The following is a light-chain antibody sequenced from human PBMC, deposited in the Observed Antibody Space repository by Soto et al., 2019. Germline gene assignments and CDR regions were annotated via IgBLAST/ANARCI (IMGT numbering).Light chain of an antibody. J-gene: IGLJ1*01. V-gene: IGLV2-14*01. CDR2: DVS. CDR3: SSYAGSNNPYV. CDR1: SSDVGGYNF. Sequence: QSALTQPASVSGSPGQSITISCTGTSSDVGGYNFVSWHQQHPGKAPKCIIYDVSNRPSGVSYRFSGSKSGNTASLTISGLQAEDEADYYCSSYAGSNNPYVFGTGTKLTVL.